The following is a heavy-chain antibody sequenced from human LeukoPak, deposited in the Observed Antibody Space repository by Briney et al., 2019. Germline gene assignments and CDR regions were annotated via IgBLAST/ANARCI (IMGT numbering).Heavy chain of an antibody. D-gene: IGHD2-15*01. CDR1: GFTFSSYA. Sequence: PGGSLRLSCAASGFTFSSYAMSWVRQAPGKGLEWVSAISGSGGSTYYADSVKGRFTIPRDNSKNTLYLQMSRLRAEDTAVYYCAKLDFFCSGGSCYPNFHVPYFDYWGQGTLVTVSS. J-gene: IGHJ4*02. CDR3: AKLDFFCSGGSCYPNFHVPYFDY. CDR2: ISGSGGST. V-gene: IGHV3-23*01.